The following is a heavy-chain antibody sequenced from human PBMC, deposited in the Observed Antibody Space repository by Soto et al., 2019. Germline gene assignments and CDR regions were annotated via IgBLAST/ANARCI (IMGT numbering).Heavy chain of an antibody. D-gene: IGHD3-3*01. J-gene: IGHJ5*02. CDR2: ISGSGGST. CDR1: GLTFSSYA. CDR3: AKEKYDFWSGYYHWFDP. V-gene: IGHV3-23*01. Sequence: PGGSLRLSCAASGLTFSSYAMSWVRKAPGKGLEWVSAISGSGGSTYYADSVKGRFTISRDNSKNTLYLQMNSLRAEDTAVYYCAKEKYDFWSGYYHWFDPWGQGTLVTVSS.